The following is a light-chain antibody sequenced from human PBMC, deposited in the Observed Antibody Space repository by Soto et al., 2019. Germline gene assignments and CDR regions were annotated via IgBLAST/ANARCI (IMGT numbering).Light chain of an antibody. V-gene: IGKV3-20*01. CDR2: GAS. J-gene: IGKJ4*01. CDR3: QQYGSPRPGT. Sequence: EIVLTQSPGTLSLSPGERATLSCRASQSVSSSYLAWYQQKPGQAPRLLIYGASSRATGIPDRFSGSGSVTDFTLTISRLEPEDFAVYYGQQYGSPRPGTLGGGTKVEIK. CDR1: QSVSSSY.